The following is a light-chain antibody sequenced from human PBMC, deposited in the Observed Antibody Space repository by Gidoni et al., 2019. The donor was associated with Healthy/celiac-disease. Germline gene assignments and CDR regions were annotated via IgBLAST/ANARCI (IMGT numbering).Light chain of an antibody. J-gene: IGKJ5*01. CDR2: AAS. CDR1: QSISSY. CDR3: QQSYSTPIT. V-gene: IGKV1-39*01. Sequence: DIQMTQSPSSLSASVGDRVTITCRASQSISSYLNWYQQKPGKAPMLLIYAASSLQSGVPSRFSGSGSGTDFTLTISSLQPEDFATYYCQQSYSTPITFGQXTRLEIK.